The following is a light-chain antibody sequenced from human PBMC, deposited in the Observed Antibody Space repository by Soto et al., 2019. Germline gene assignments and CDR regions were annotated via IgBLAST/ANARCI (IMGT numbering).Light chain of an antibody. CDR2: DTY. CDR1: QSVLNY. Sequence: IVLTQSPATLSLSPGERATLSCRASQSVLNYLAWYQQKPGQPPRLLIYDTYNRATGIPARFSGSGSGTDFTLSISRLEPEDFGLYYCQQRGSWPLTFGGGTKVEIK. J-gene: IGKJ4*01. V-gene: IGKV3-11*01. CDR3: QQRGSWPLT.